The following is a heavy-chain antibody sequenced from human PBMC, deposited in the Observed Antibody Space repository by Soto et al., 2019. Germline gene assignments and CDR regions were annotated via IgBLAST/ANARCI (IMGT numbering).Heavy chain of an antibody. CDR1: GGSVSSGSYY. V-gene: IGHV4-61*01. J-gene: IGHJ5*02. CDR3: ARDINPLNWFDP. Sequence: SETLSLTCTVSGGSVSSGSYYWSWIRQPPGKGLEWIGYIYYSGSTNYNPSLKSRVTISVDTSKNQFSLKLSSVTAADTAVYYCARDINPLNWFDPWGQGTLVTVSS. CDR2: IYYSGST.